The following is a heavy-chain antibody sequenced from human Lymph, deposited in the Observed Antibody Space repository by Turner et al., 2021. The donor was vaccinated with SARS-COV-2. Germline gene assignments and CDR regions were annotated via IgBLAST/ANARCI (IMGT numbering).Heavy chain of an antibody. CDR1: GIIVSRNY. D-gene: IGHD6-13*01. J-gene: IGHJ6*02. CDR3: ARDLGTYGMDV. CDR2: IYSGGTT. V-gene: IGHV3-53*02. Sequence: EVQLVETGGGFIQPGGSLSLSCAASGIIVSRNYMNWVRQAPGKGLEWVSVIYSGGTTYYADSVKGRFTISRDNSKNTLYLQMNSLRVEDTAVYYCARDLGTYGMDVWGQGTTVTVSS.